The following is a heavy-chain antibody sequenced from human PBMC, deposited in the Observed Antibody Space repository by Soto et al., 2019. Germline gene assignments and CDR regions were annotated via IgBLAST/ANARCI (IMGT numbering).Heavy chain of an antibody. CDR1: GYTFTSYG. CDR3: ARVGLYCGGDCYLDAFDI. V-gene: IGHV1-18*01. J-gene: IGHJ3*02. D-gene: IGHD2-21*02. CDR2: ISAYNGNT. Sequence: QVQLVQSGAEVKKPGASVKVSCKASGYTFTSYGISWVRQAPGQGLEWMGWISAYNGNTNYAQKLQGRVTMTTDTXTXTXXRELRSLRSDDTAVYYCARVGLYCGGDCYLDAFDIWGQGTMVTVSS.